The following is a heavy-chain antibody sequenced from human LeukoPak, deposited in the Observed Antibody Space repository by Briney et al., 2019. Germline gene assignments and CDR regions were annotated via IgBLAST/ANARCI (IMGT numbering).Heavy chain of an antibody. CDR2: IYYSGST. V-gene: IGHV4-61*08. J-gene: IGHJ2*01. D-gene: IGHD4-23*01. Sequence: SETLSLTCTVSGGSISIGDYYWSWIRQPPGKGLEWIGYIYYSGSTNYNPSLKSRVTISLDTSKNQFSLKLSSVTTADTAVYYCARSVVTLYWYFDLWGRGTLVTVSS. CDR1: GGSISIGDYY. CDR3: ARSVVTLYWYFDL.